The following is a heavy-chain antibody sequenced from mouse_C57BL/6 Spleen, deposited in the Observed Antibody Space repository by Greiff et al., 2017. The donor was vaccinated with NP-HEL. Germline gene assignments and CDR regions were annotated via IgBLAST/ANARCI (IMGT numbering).Heavy chain of an antibody. J-gene: IGHJ3*01. CDR1: GYTFTSYW. CDR3: AREGSLYDYAWFAY. V-gene: IGHV1-55*01. D-gene: IGHD2-4*01. Sequence: QVQLQQSGAELVKPGASVKMSCKASGYTFTSYWITWVKQRPGQGLEWIGDIYPGSGSTNYNEKFKSKATLTVDTSSSTAYMQLSSLTSEDSAVYYCAREGSLYDYAWFAYWGQGTLVTVSA. CDR2: IYPGSGST.